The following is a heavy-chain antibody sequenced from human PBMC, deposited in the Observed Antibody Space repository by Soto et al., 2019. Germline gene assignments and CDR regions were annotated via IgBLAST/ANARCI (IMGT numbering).Heavy chain of an antibody. V-gene: IGHV1-2*02. CDR1: GYNFFGFY. CDR3: AGERIAGPLDY. J-gene: IGHJ4*01. D-gene: IGHD1-26*01. CDR2: INPGSGAT. Sequence: ASVKVSYKTSGYNFFGFYIHWVRQAPGQGLEWVGWINPGSGATKYAQNFQGRVTVTRNTSISTAYLEFRSLTSDDTAVYYCAGERIAGPLDYWGQEPRSPSPQ.